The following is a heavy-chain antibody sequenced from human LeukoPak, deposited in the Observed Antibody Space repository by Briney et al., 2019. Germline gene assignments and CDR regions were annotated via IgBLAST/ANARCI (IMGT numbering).Heavy chain of an antibody. Sequence: SVKVSCKASGGTFSSYTISWVRQAPGQGLEWMGRIIPILGIANYAQKFQGRVTITADKSTSTAYMELSSLRSEDTAVYYCARDHPVGHSSGWYPFDYWGQGPWSPSPQ. CDR3: ARDHPVGHSSGWYPFDY. D-gene: IGHD6-19*01. J-gene: IGHJ4*02. CDR1: GGTFSSYT. CDR2: IIPILGIA. V-gene: IGHV1-69*04.